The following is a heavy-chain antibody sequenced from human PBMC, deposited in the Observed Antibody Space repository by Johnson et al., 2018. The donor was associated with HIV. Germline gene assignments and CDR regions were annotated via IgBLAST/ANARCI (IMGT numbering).Heavy chain of an antibody. CDR3: AREFGQQLGTVGAFDI. Sequence: VQLVESGGGLVQPGGSLRLSCAASGFTVSSNYMSWVRQAPGKGLEWVSVIYSGGSTYYTDSVKGRFTISRDNSKNTLYLQMNSLRAEDTAVYYCAREFGQQLGTVGAFDIWGQGTMVTVSS. J-gene: IGHJ3*02. D-gene: IGHD6-13*01. V-gene: IGHV3-66*01. CDR1: GFTVSSNY. CDR2: IYSGGST.